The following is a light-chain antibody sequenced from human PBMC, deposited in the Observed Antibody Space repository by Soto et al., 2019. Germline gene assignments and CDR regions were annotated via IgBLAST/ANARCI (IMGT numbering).Light chain of an antibody. J-gene: IGLJ1*01. V-gene: IGLV2-14*01. CDR1: SGDIGDYNY. CDR3: CSYTRSGTLI. CDR2: DVS. Sequence: SALTQPASVSRSPGPSIPITCVGTSGDIGDYNYVSWYQQHPGKVPKVIIYDVSNRPSGVSYRFSGTKSGNTASLTVSGLQAEVEAYYYCCSYTRSGTLIFGTG.